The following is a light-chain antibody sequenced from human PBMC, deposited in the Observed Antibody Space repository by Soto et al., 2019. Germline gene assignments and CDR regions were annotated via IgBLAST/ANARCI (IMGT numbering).Light chain of an antibody. V-gene: IGLV2-14*01. CDR3: SSYTSSRGD. Sequence: QSVLTQPASVSRSPGQSITISCTGTSSDVGGYNYVSWYQQHPGKAPKLMIYDVSNRPSGVSNRFSGSKSGNTASLTISVLQAEDEADYYSSSYTSSRGDFGTGTKVTVL. CDR1: SSDVGGYNY. CDR2: DVS. J-gene: IGLJ1*01.